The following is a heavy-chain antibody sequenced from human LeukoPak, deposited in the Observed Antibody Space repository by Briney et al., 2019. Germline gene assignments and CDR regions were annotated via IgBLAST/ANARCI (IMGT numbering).Heavy chain of an antibody. CDR2: IIPIFGTA. D-gene: IGHD6-19*01. CDR1: GGTFSSYA. J-gene: IGHJ3*02. Sequence: SVKVSCKASGGTFSSYAISWVRQAPGQGLEWMGRIIPIFGTANYAQKFQGRVTITTDESTSTAYMELSSLRSEDTAVYYCARDSGGWSYAFDIWGQGTMVTVSS. V-gene: IGHV1-69*05. CDR3: ARDSGGWSYAFDI.